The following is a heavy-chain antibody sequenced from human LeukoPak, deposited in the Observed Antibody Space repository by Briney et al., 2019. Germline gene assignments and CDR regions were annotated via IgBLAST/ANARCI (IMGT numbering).Heavy chain of an antibody. CDR2: IYYSGST. D-gene: IGHD3-22*01. V-gene: IGHV4-59*01. CDR3: ARAKVDSSGDYDFDY. J-gene: IGHJ4*02. Sequence: PSETLSLTCTVSGGSISSYYWSWIRQPPGKGLEWIGDIYYSGSTNYNPSLKSRVTISVDTSKNQFSLKLSSVTAGDTAVYYCARAKVDSSGDYDFDYWGQGTLVTVSS. CDR1: GGSISSYY.